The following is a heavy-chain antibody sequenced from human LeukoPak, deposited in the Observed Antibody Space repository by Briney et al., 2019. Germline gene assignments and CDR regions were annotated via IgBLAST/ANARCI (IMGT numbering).Heavy chain of an antibody. V-gene: IGHV3-48*03. D-gene: IGHD6-19*01. CDR3: ARDLSSGWYYFDY. CDR2: ISNSGTTI. Sequence: PGGSLRLSCAASGFTFSSYDMRGVRQAPGKGLEWVSYISNSGTTIYYADSVKGRFTISRDNAKKSLYLQMNSLRAEDTAVYYCARDLSSGWYYFDYWGQGTPVTVSS. CDR1: GFTFSSYD. J-gene: IGHJ4*02.